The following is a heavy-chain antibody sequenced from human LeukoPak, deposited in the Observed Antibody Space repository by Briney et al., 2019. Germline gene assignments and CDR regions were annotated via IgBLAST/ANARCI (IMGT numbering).Heavy chain of an antibody. V-gene: IGHV3-23*01. D-gene: IGHD6-13*01. CDR2: ISGSGGST. CDR1: GFTFSSYA. CDR3: AKDLTSSAAGISFDY. Sequence: PGGSLRLSCAASGFTFSSYAMSWVRQAPGKGLEWVSAISGSGGSTYYADSVKGRFTISRDNSKNTLYLQMNSQRAEDTAVYYCAKDLTSSAAGISFDYWGQGTLVTVSS. J-gene: IGHJ4*02.